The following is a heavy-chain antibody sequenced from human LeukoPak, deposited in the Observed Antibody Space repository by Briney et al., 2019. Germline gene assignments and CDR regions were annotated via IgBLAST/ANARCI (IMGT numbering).Heavy chain of an antibody. D-gene: IGHD2-2*01. V-gene: IGHV4-4*07. Sequence: PSETLSLTCTVSGGSISSYYWSWVRQPAGKGLEWIGRIYASGNTNYNPSLKGRVTMTVDTSKNQFSLNLSSVTAADTAVYYCARVRYCSSTSCPWGQGTLVTVSS. J-gene: IGHJ5*02. CDR2: IYASGNT. CDR1: GGSISSYY. CDR3: ARVRYCSSTSCP.